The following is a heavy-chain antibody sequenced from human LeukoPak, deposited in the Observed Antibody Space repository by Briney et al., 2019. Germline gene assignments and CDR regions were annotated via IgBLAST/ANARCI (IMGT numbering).Heavy chain of an antibody. CDR2: ISSSGSTI. J-gene: IGHJ4*02. D-gene: IGHD6-19*01. Sequence: RPGGSLRLSCAASGFTLSDYYMSWIRQAPGKGLEWVSYISSSGSTIYYADSVKCRFTISRDNAKNSLYLQMNSLRAEDTAVYYCARDRLVGYSSGWNGGYFDYWGQGTLVTVSS. V-gene: IGHV3-11*04. CDR3: ARDRLVGYSSGWNGGYFDY. CDR1: GFTLSDYY.